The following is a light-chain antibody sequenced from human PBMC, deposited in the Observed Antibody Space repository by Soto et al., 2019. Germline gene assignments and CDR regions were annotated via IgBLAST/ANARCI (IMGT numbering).Light chain of an antibody. J-gene: IGKJ1*01. Sequence: EVVLTQSPGTLSLSPGERATLSCRTSQTISSSYLGWYQQKPGQAPRLLIYGASSRATGIPDRFSGSGSGTDFTLTISRLEAEDFAVYYCQQYTYSPWTFVQGTKVVIK. CDR1: QTISSSY. CDR3: QQYTYSPWT. V-gene: IGKV3-20*01. CDR2: GAS.